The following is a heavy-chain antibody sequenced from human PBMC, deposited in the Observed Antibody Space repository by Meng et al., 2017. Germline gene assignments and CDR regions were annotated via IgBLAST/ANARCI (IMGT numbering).Heavy chain of an antibody. CDR1: GGSISSSNW. D-gene: IGHD6-19*01. J-gene: IGHJ4*02. CDR2: IHHSGST. V-gene: IGHV4-4*02. Sequence: VRLLASGAGLGEPSGTPSLTCAVSGGSISSSNWWSWVRQPPGKGLEWIGEIHHSGSTNYNPSLKSRVTISVDKSKNQFSLKLSSVTAADTAVYYCARDRGAVAGTNFDYWGQGTLVTVSS. CDR3: ARDRGAVAGTNFDY.